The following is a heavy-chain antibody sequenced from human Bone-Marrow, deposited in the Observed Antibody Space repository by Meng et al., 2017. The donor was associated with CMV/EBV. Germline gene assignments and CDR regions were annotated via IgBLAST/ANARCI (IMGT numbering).Heavy chain of an antibody. V-gene: IGHV3-30*04. CDR1: GLSFSSST. CDR3: ARDLEYCGGDCYLDYYYGMDV. Sequence: GESLKISCAASGLSFSSSTFHWVRQAPGKGLEWVAYMHYYGQDGKYAESAKGRFTISRDSSKKMVYVQMNSLRAEDTAVYYCARDLEYCGGDCYLDYYYGMDVWGQGTTVTVSS. J-gene: IGHJ6*02. CDR2: MHYYGQDG. D-gene: IGHD2-21*01.